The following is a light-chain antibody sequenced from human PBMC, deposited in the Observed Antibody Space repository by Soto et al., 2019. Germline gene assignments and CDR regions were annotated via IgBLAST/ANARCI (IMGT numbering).Light chain of an antibody. CDR2: EVN. J-gene: IGLJ1*01. V-gene: IGLV2-23*02. CDR1: SSDVGSYNL. CDR3: CSYAGTNTFV. Sequence: QSALTQPASVSGSPGQSITISCTGTSSDVGSYNLVSWYQQHPGKAPKLMIYEVNKRPSGVSNRFSGSKSANTASLTISGLKNEDEADYYCCSYAGTNTFVFGTGTKVTVL.